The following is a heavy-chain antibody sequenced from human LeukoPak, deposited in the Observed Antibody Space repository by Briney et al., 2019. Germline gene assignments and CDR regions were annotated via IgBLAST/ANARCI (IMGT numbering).Heavy chain of an antibody. CDR2: IYYSGST. CDR1: AGSISSGTHC. Sequence: SQTLSLTCTVSAGSISSGTHCWSWIRQHPGKGLEWIGYIYYSGSTYYNLSLKSRVSISVNTSKNQFSLELSSVAAADTAVYYCARWGAPRGFDIWGQGTMVTVSS. J-gene: IGHJ3*02. CDR3: ARWGAPRGFDI. V-gene: IGHV4-31*03. D-gene: IGHD1-26*01.